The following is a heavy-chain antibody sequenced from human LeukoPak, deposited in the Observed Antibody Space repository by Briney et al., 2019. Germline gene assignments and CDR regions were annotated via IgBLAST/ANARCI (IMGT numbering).Heavy chain of an antibody. V-gene: IGHV1-18*01. Sequence: ASVKVSCKASGYTFTSYGISWVRQAPGQGLEWMGWISAYNGNTNYAQKLQGRVTMTTDTSTSTAYMELRSLRSDDTAVYYCARAAATLPYYYYYYMDVWGKGTTVTVSS. CDR1: GYTFTSYG. D-gene: IGHD6-25*01. CDR3: ARAAATLPYYYYYYMDV. CDR2: ISAYNGNT. J-gene: IGHJ6*03.